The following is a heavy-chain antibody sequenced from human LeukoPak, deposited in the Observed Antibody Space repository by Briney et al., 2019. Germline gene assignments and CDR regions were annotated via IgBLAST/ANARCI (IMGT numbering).Heavy chain of an antibody. V-gene: IGHV4-34*01. CDR2: INHSGDT. J-gene: IGHJ4*02. Sequence: SETLSLTCAVYGGSFSGYYWTWIRQPPGKGLEWIGEINHSGDTTYNPSLKSRVTMSGDTSKNLFSLRLTSVTAADTAIYYCARDEGSGWYAYWGQGTLVTVSS. CDR3: ARDEGSGWYAY. CDR1: GGSFSGYY. D-gene: IGHD6-19*01.